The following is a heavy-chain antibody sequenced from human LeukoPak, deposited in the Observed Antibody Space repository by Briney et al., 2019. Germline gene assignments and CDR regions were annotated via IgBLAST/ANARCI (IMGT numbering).Heavy chain of an antibody. CDR1: GGTFSSYA. CDR2: IIPIFGTA. CDR3: ARDEQMVAATPTPLDY. J-gene: IGHJ4*02. Sequence: EASVKVSCKASGGTFSSYAISWVRQAPGQGLEWMGGIIPIFGTANYAQKFQGRVTITADESTSTAYVELSSLRSEDTAVYYCARDEQMVAATPTPLDYWGQGTLVTVSS. V-gene: IGHV1-69*13. D-gene: IGHD2-15*01.